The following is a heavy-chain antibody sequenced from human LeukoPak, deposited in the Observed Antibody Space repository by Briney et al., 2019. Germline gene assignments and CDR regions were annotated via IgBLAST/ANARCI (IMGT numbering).Heavy chain of an antibody. V-gene: IGHV3-30*03. CDR1: GFTFSGYG. D-gene: IGHD3-3*01. CDR2: ISHDGSEI. CDR3: ARENPYKRFSFDY. Sequence: PGGSLRLSCAASGFTFSGYGMHWVRQAPGKGLEWVAVISHDGSEIYYADSVKGRFTISRDNSMNTLYLQMSSLRDEDTAVYYCARENPYKRFSFDYWGQGTLVTVSS. J-gene: IGHJ4*02.